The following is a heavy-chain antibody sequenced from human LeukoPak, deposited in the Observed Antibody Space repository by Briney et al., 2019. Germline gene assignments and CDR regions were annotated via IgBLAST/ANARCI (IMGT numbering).Heavy chain of an antibody. J-gene: IGHJ4*02. CDR1: GYTFTSYD. D-gene: IGHD5-12*01. CDR2: MNPNSGNT. Sequence: ASVKVSCKASGYTFTSYDINWVRQATGQGLEWMGWMNPNSGNTGYAQKFQGRVTITRNTSISTAYMELSSLRSEDTAVYYCARAARYSGYHFDYWGQGTLVTVSS. CDR3: ARAARYSGYHFDY. V-gene: IGHV1-8*03.